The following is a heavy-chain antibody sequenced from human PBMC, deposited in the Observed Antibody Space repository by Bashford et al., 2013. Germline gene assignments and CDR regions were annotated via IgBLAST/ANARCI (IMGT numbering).Heavy chain of an antibody. CDR2: STTMDTP. J-gene: IGHJ4*02. V-gene: IGHV4-59*01. CDR3: ARGFNGAYYNIDY. CDR1: GASISDSY. Sequence: SETLSLTCVVSGASISDSYWAWIRQSPGRDWSGLALSTTMDTPIITRPLMGRLTMSVDTSKNQFSLRLSSLTAADTGVYYCARGFNGAYYNIDYWGQGTQVTVSS. D-gene: IGHD3-22*01.